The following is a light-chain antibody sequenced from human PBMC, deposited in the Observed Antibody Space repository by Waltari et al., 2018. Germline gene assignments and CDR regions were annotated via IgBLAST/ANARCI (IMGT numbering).Light chain of an antibody. V-gene: IGLV2-14*03. Sequence: QSALTQPASVSGSPGQSITISCTGTSSAIGGYNYVSWYQTVPGKAPRLIIYDVSYRPSGVSSRFSGSKSGNTASLTISGLQAGDEADYFCSSYIDSTTLELFGGGTSLTVL. CDR2: DVS. CDR3: SSYIDSTTLEL. J-gene: IGLJ2*01. CDR1: SSAIGGYNY.